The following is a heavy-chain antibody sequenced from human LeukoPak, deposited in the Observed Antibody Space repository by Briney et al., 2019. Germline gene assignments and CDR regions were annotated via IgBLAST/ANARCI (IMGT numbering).Heavy chain of an antibody. D-gene: IGHD1-26*01. CDR1: GFTFSSYA. CDR3: ARDPYSGSYGDYYYYYMDV. V-gene: IGHV3-23*01. Sequence: GGSLRLSCAASGFTFSSYAMSWVRQAPGKGLEWVSTISGSGGSGSTYYADSVKGRFTISRDNSKNTLYLQMNSLRAEDTAVYYCARDPYSGSYGDYYYYYMDVWGKGTTVTISS. J-gene: IGHJ6*03. CDR2: ISGSGGSGST.